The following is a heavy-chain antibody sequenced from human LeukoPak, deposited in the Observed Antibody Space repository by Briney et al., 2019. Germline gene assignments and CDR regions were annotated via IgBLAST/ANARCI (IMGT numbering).Heavy chain of an antibody. Sequence: PGGSLRLSCAASGFTFSSFGMSWVRQAPGKGLEWVSAISSTGGTAYYADSVKGRFTISRDNSKNTLYVQMNSLRAEDTAVYYCAKDRGFGVFFQYYFDYWGQGTLVTVSS. CDR3: AKDRGFGVFFQYYFDY. V-gene: IGHV3-23*01. CDR1: GFTFSSFG. CDR2: ISSTGGTA. D-gene: IGHD3-10*01. J-gene: IGHJ4*02.